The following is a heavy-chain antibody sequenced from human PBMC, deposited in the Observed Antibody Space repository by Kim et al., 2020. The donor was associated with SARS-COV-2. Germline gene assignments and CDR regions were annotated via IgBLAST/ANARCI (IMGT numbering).Heavy chain of an antibody. D-gene: IGHD6-13*01. J-gene: IGHJ4*02. Sequence: YHAATVKGRFTISRDNSKNTMYLQMNSLRAEATAVYYCAKDTAAATLLGYWGQGTLVTVSS. V-gene: IGHV3-23*01. CDR3: AKDTAAATLLGY.